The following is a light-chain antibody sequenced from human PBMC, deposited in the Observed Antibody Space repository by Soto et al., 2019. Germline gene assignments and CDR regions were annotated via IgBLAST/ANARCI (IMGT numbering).Light chain of an antibody. Sequence: QPVLTQSPPASASLGASVKLTCTLSSGHSSYAIAWHQQQPEKGPRYLMKLNSDGSHSKGDGIPDRFSGSSSGAERYLTISSLQSEDEADYYCQTWGTGIHVVFGGGTKVTVL. CDR2: LNSDGSH. CDR3: QTWGTGIHVV. J-gene: IGLJ2*01. V-gene: IGLV4-69*01. CDR1: SGHSSYA.